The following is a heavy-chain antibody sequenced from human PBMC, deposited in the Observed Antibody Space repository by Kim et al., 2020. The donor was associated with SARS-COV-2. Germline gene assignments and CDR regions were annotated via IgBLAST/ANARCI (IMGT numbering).Heavy chain of an antibody. Sequence: ASVKVSCKASGYTFTSYGISWVRQAPGQGLEWMGWISAYNGNTNYAQKLQGRVTMTTDTSTSTAYMELRSLRSDDTAVYYCARASITIFGVVTNNWFDPWGQGTLVTVSS. V-gene: IGHV1-18*01. J-gene: IGHJ5*02. CDR1: GYTFTSYG. CDR2: ISAYNGNT. CDR3: ARASITIFGVVTNNWFDP. D-gene: IGHD3-3*01.